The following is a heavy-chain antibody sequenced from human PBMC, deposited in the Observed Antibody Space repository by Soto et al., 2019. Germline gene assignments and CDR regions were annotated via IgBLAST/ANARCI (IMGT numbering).Heavy chain of an antibody. CDR2: VWYDGSNK. Sequence: GGSLRLSCAASGFTFSSYGMHWVRQAPGKGLEWVAVVWYDGSNKYYADSVKGRFTISRDNSKNTLYLQMNSLRAEDTAVYYCARDLRYYDSSGLIWGQGTMVTVSS. CDR1: GFTFSSYG. V-gene: IGHV3-33*01. J-gene: IGHJ3*02. CDR3: ARDLRYYDSSGLI. D-gene: IGHD3-22*01.